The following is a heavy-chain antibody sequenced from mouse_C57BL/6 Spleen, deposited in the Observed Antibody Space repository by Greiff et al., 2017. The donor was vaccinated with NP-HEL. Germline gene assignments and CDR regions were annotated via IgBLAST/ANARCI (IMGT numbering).Heavy chain of an antibody. CDR1: GYTFTSYW. D-gene: IGHD2-1*01. Sequence: VQLQQPGAELVKPGASVKLSCKASGYTFTSYWMHWVKQRPGQGLEWIGMIHPNSGSTNYNEKFKSKATLTVDKSSSTAYMQLSSLTSEDSAVYYCARDGNYRWYFDVWGTGTTVTVSS. CDR3: ARDGNYRWYFDV. CDR2: IHPNSGST. V-gene: IGHV1-64*01. J-gene: IGHJ1*03.